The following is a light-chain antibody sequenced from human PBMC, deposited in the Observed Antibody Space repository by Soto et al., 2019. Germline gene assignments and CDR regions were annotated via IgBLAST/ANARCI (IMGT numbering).Light chain of an antibody. CDR3: CAYTGTTTYV. J-gene: IGLJ1*01. CDR1: SSDVGSYNL. Sequence: QSALTQPASVSGSPGQSITISCTGTSSDVGSYNLVSWYQQHPDKAPKLMIYESSKRPSGVSNRFSGSKSGNTASLTISGLQAEDEADYYCCAYTGTTTYVFGTGTKLTVL. CDR2: ESS. V-gene: IGLV2-23*01.